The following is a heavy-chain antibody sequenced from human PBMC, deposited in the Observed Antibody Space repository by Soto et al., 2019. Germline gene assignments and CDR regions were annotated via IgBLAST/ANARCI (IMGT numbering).Heavy chain of an antibody. CDR1: GGNFRSYS. D-gene: IGHD3-10*01. CDR2: ISSSSSYI. Sequence: PGGSHRLSSTASGGNFRSYSMNWVRQAPGKGLEWVSSISSSSSYIYYADSVKGRFTISRDNAKNSLYLQMNSLRAEDTAVYYCARDTPYYYGSGSYSFDYWGQGTLVTVSS. J-gene: IGHJ4*02. CDR3: ARDTPYYYGSGSYSFDY. V-gene: IGHV3-21*01.